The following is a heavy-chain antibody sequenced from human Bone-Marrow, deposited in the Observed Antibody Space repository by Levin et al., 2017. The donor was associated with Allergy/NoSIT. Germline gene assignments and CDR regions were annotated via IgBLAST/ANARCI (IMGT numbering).Heavy chain of an antibody. CDR3: ASRRGIGSRFDP. Sequence: AGGSLRLSCVASGFTFSRYYMSWVRQAPGKGLEWVANIKEDGSEKYYGDSVKGRFTISRDNVKNSMYLQMNSLRVEDTAVYYCASRRGIGSRFDPWGQGTLVTVSS. CDR2: IKEDGSEK. CDR1: GFTFSRYY. J-gene: IGHJ5*02. D-gene: IGHD6-13*01. V-gene: IGHV3-7*01.